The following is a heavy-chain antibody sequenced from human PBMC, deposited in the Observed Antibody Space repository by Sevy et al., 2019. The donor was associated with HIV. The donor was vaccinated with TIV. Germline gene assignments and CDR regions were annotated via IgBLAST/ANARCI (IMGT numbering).Heavy chain of an antibody. CDR1: GFTFSSYG. CDR2: IWSDGNKK. V-gene: IGHV3-33*01. D-gene: IGHD3-10*01. J-gene: IGHJ6*02. CDR3: AIDGSSYGPSEGSYYYYGMEV. Sequence: GGSLRLSCAASGFTFSSYGMHWVRQAPGKGLEWVTIIWSDGNKKFYGASVKGRFTSSRDNSKNTLFPEMNSVRAEDTAGDYCAIDGSSYGPSEGSYYYYGMEVWGQGTTVTVSS.